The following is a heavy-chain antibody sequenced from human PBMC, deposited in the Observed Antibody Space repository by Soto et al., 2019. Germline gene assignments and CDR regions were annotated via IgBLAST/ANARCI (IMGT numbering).Heavy chain of an antibody. Sequence: GGSLRLSCAASGFTFSSYAMSWVRQAPGKGLEWVSVISGSGGSTYYADSVKGRFTISRDNSRNTLYLQMNSLRAQETAVYYCAKDRVVVGVAATEIEPSGHGTLVTVSS. CDR2: ISGSGGST. J-gene: IGHJ5*02. V-gene: IGHV3-23*01. D-gene: IGHD2-15*01. CDR3: AKDRVVVGVAATEIEP. CDR1: GFTFSSYA.